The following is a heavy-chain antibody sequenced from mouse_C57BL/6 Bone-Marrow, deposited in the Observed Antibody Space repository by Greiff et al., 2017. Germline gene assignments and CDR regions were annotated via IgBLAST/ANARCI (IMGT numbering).Heavy chain of an antibody. CDR3: ARELRFFYYAMDY. V-gene: IGHV1-19*01. CDR1: GYTFTDYC. CDR2: INPYNGGT. D-gene: IGHD1-1*01. Sequence: VQLQQSGPVLVKPGASVKMSCKASGYTFTDYCMNWVKQSHGKSLEWIGVINPYNGGTSYNQKFKGKATLTVDKSSSTAYMELNSLTSEDSAVYYCARELRFFYYAMDYWGQGTSVTVSS. J-gene: IGHJ4*01.